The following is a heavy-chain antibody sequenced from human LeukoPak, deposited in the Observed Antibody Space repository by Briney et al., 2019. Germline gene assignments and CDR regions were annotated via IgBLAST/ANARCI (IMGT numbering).Heavy chain of an antibody. Sequence: PGGSLRLSCAASEFSVGSNYMTWVRQAPGKGLEWVSLIYSGGSTYYADSVKGRFTISRDNSKNTLYLQMNSLRAEDTALYYCAKDLLPFGGLLGGNWFDPWGQGTLVTVSS. J-gene: IGHJ5*02. V-gene: IGHV3-53*05. CDR3: AKDLLPFGGLLGGNWFDP. CDR2: IYSGGST. D-gene: IGHD3-10*01. CDR1: EFSVGSNY.